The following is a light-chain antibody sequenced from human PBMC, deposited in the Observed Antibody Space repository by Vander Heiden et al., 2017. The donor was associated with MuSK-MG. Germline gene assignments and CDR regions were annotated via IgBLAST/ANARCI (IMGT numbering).Light chain of an antibody. J-gene: IGLJ2*01. CDR1: SSDVGGYTY. Sequence: QSALNQPASVSGSPGQSITIPCTGTSSDVGGYTYVSWYQQHPGKAPKLMIYDVSNRPSGVSNRFSGSKSGNTASLTISGLQAEDEADYYCSSYTSSSTLVFGGGTKLTVL. V-gene: IGLV2-14*03. CDR2: DVS. CDR3: SSYTSSSTLV.